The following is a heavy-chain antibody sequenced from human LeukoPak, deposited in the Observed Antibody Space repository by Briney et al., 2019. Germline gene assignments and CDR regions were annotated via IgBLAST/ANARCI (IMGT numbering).Heavy chain of an antibody. J-gene: IGHJ4*02. D-gene: IGHD5-18*01. CDR2: ISSSGGST. V-gene: IGHV3-23*01. Sequence: GGSLRLSCAASGFTFSSYAMSWVRQAPGKGLEWVSSISSSGGSTFYADSVRGRFTISRDNSKNTLYLQMNSLRAGDTAVYYCAKGRDTGRQYYFDYWGQGTLVTVSS. CDR1: GFTFSSYA. CDR3: AKGRDTGRQYYFDY.